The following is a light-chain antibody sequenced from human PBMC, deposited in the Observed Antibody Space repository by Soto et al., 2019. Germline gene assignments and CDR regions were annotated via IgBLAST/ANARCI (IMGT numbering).Light chain of an antibody. CDR1: QSISRNF. CDR2: GAS. V-gene: IGKV3-20*01. Sequence: EIVLTQSPGTLSLSPGERATLSCRASQSISRNFLAWYQQKPGQAPRLLIYGASSRATGIPDRFSGSGSGTGFTLTISRLEPEDFAVYYCQQYGSSPEVTFGPGTNVDIK. J-gene: IGKJ3*01. CDR3: QQYGSSPEVT.